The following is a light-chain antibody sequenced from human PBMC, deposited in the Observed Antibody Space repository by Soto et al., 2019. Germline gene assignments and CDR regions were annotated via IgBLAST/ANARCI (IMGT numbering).Light chain of an antibody. CDR1: SSDVVGYNY. V-gene: IGLV2-14*01. CDR3: NSYTSSSTLV. Sequence: QSVLTQPASVSGSPGQSITISCTGTSSDVVGYNYVSWYQHHPGKAPKLMIYEVSDRPSGVSNRFSGSKSGNPASLPISRLQAEDEADYYCNSYTSSSTLVFGGGTKVTVL. J-gene: IGLJ2*01. CDR2: EVS.